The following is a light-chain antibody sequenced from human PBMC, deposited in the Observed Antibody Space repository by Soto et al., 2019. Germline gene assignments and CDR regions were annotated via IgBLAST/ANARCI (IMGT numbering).Light chain of an antibody. Sequence: QSVLTQPPSASGTPGQRVTISCSGGSSNIGINTVNWYQQLPGTAPKVLIYTDNERPSGVPDRFSGSKSGTSASLAISGLQAEDEADYYCSSYTSSSTHVVFGGGTKLTVL. CDR2: TDN. J-gene: IGLJ2*01. CDR1: SSNIGINT. CDR3: SSYTSSSTHVV. V-gene: IGLV1-44*01.